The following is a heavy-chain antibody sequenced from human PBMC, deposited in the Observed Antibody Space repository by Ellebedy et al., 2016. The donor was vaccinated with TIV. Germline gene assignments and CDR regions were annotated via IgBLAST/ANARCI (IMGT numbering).Heavy chain of an antibody. V-gene: IGHV3-53*01. CDR3: ARLDAIIAVKSLDY. CDR2: TSPGGTM. CDR1: GFTVSSSY. Sequence: GGSLRLSCAASGFTVSSSYVSWVRQAPGKGLEWVSMTSPGGTMHYADYVKGRFTISRDNSKNTLYLQMNSLRAEDTAVYYCARLDAIIAVKSLDYWGQGTLVTVSS. J-gene: IGHJ4*02. D-gene: IGHD6-19*01.